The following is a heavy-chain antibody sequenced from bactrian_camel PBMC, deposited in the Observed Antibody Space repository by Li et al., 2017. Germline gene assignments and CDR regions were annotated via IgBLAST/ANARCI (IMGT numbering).Heavy chain of an antibody. Sequence: QLVESGGGSVQAGGSLRLSCAASRYMYDNGCMGWFRQAPGKEREGVARIGSDDIPSYEDSVKGRFNISYDNAKKTLYLQMNGLKPEDTAMYYCAAVRYGVTWYPLCRARSADFGYWGQGTQVTVS. CDR2: IGSDDIP. CDR1: RYMYDNGC. CDR3: AAVRYGVTWYPLCRARSADFGY. J-gene: IGHJ6*01. V-gene: IGHV3S53*01. D-gene: IGHD6*01.